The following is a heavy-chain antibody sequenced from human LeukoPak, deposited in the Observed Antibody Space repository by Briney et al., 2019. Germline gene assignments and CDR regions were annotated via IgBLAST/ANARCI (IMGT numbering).Heavy chain of an antibody. J-gene: IGHJ4*02. CDR1: GFTVSSNY. D-gene: IGHD7-27*01. V-gene: IGHV3-53*01. Sequence: PGGSLRLSCAASGFTVSSNYMSWVRQAPGKGLEWVSVIYSGGSTYYADSVKGRFTISRDNSKNTLYLQMNSLRAEDTAVYYCARGPRGRELGFDYWGQETLDTVSS. CDR3: ARGPRGRELGFDY. CDR2: IYSGGST.